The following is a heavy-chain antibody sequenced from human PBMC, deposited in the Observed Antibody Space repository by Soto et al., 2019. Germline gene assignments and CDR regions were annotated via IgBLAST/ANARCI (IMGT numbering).Heavy chain of an antibody. Sequence: PSETLSLTCTVSGGSISSYYWSWIRQPPGKGLEWIGYIYYSGSTNYNPSLKSRVTISVDTSKNQFSLKLSSVTAADTAVYYCARHAGYCTNGVCFNFDYWGQGTLVTVSS. D-gene: IGHD2-8*01. J-gene: IGHJ4*02. CDR3: ARHAGYCTNGVCFNFDY. CDR1: GGSISSYY. V-gene: IGHV4-59*08. CDR2: IYYSGST.